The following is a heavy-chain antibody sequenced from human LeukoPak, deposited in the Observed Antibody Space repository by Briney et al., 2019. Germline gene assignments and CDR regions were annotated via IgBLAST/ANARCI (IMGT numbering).Heavy chain of an antibody. CDR2: IWYDGNKK. V-gene: IGHV3-30*02. CDR1: GFTFSSYG. J-gene: IGHJ4*02. Sequence: GGSLRLSCAASGFTFSSYGMYWVRQTPGKGLEWVAVIWYDGNKKYYADSVKGRFTISRDNSKNTLYLQMNSLRAEDTAVYYCAKDQREGVAVAGSPPEFDYWGQGTLVTVSS. CDR3: AKDQREGVAVAGSPPEFDY. D-gene: IGHD6-19*01.